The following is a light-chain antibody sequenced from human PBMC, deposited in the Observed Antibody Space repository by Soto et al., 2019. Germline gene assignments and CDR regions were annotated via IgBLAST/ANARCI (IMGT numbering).Light chain of an antibody. Sequence: DIQMTQSPSTLSAXVGDTVTITCRASLSLSYWLAWYQQKPGQAPKLLIHKASTLESGVPSRFSGSGSGTEFTLTISSLQPDDFATFYCQQYDRFPYTFGQGTKLEIK. J-gene: IGKJ2*01. V-gene: IGKV1-5*03. CDR2: KAS. CDR3: QQYDRFPYT. CDR1: LSLSYW.